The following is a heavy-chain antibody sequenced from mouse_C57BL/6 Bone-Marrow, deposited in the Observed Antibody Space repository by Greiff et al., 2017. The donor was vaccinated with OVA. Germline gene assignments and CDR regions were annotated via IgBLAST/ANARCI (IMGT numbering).Heavy chain of an antibody. CDR2: INPGSGGT. CDR3: ARDWYFDV. CDR1: GYAFTNYL. V-gene: IGHV1-54*01. J-gene: IGHJ1*03. Sequence: QVQLQQSGAELVRPGTSVQVSCKASGYAFTNYLIEWVKQRPGQGLEWIGVINPGSGGTNYNEKFKGKATLTADKSSSTAYMQLSSLTSEDSAVYFCARDWYFDVWGTGTTVTVSS.